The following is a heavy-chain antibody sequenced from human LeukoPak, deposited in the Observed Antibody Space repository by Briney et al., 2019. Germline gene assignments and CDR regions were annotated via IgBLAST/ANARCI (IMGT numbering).Heavy chain of an antibody. D-gene: IGHD5-18*01. Sequence: GGSLRLSCAASGFTFSSYSMNWVRQAPGKGLEWVSSISNSSSYIYYADSVKGRFTISRDNAKNSLYLQMNSLRAEDTAVYYCTRVDTAMVPHYWGQGTLVTVSS. CDR2: ISNSSSYI. V-gene: IGHV3-21*01. CDR3: TRVDTAMVPHY. J-gene: IGHJ4*02. CDR1: GFTFSSYS.